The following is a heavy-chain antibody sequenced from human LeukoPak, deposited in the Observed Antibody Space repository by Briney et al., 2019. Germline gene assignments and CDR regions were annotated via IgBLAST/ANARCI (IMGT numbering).Heavy chain of an antibody. CDR3: ARDGEVPAAITSTNYYYYYMDV. CDR2: ISSSGRTI. Sequence: GGSLRLSCAASGFTFSSYEMHWVRQAPGKGLEWVSYISSSGRTIYYGDSVKGRFTISRDNAKNSLYLQMNSLRAEDTAVYYCARDGEVPAAITSTNYYYYYMDVWGKGTAVTISS. D-gene: IGHD2-2*01. CDR1: GFTFSSYE. J-gene: IGHJ6*03. V-gene: IGHV3-48*03.